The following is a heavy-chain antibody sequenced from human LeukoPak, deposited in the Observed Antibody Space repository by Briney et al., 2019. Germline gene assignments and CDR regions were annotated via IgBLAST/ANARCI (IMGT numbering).Heavy chain of an antibody. J-gene: IGHJ4*02. CDR3: ARDPSSSHQFDY. D-gene: IGHD6-6*01. Sequence: GGSLRLSCAASGFTFSSYSMNWVRQAPGKGLEWVSSISSSSSYIYYADSVKGRFTISRDNAKNSLYLQMNSLRAEDTAVYYCARDPSSSHQFDYWGQGTLVTVSS. CDR1: GFTFSSYS. CDR2: ISSSSSYI. V-gene: IGHV3-21*01.